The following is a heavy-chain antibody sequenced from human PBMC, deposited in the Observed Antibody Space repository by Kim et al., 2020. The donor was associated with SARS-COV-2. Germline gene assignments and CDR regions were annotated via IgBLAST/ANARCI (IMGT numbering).Heavy chain of an antibody. CDR3: ARLGTIIASSGYDY. V-gene: IGHV4-39*01. D-gene: IGHD3-22*01. Sequence: NPSLKSRVTISVDTSKNQFSLKLSSVTAADTAVYYCARLGTIIASSGYDYWGQGTLVTVSS. J-gene: IGHJ4*02.